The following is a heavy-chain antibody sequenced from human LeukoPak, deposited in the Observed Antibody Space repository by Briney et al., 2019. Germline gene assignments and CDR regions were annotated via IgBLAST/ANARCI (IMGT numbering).Heavy chain of an antibody. V-gene: IGHV4-59*11. CDR1: GGSISSHY. CDR2: IYYSGST. CDR3: ARDWSGPYYFDY. Sequence: PSETLSLTCTVSGGSISSHYWSWIRQPPGKGLEWIGTIYYSGSTYYNPSLKSRVTISVDTSKSQFSLKLTSVTAADTAVYYCARDWSGPYYFDYWGQGTLVTVSS. J-gene: IGHJ4*01. D-gene: IGHD3-3*01.